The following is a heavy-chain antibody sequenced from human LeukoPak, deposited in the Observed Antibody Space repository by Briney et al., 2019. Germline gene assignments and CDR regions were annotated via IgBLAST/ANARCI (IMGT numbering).Heavy chain of an antibody. V-gene: IGHV3-13*01. D-gene: IGHD3-10*01. CDR2: IGTAGEI. CDR3: ARDPYYYDSGSFAAFDI. CDR1: GFTFSSYD. J-gene: IGHJ3*02. Sequence: GGSLRLSCAASGFTFSSYDIHWVRQATGKGLEWVSGIGTAGEIYYPGSVKGRFTISRENAKNSLYLQMNSLRAEDTAVYYCARDPYYYDSGSFAAFDIWGQGTMVTVSS.